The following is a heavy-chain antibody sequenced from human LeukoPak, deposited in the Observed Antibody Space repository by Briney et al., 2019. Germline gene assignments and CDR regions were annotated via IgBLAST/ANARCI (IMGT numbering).Heavy chain of an antibody. CDR1: GFTFSSYG. D-gene: IGHD1-26*01. CDR2: ISASGVMT. V-gene: IGHV3-23*01. J-gene: IGHJ4*02. CDR3: AKDRSIGTYYTFDH. Sequence: PGGSLRLSCAASGFTFSSYGMNWVRQAPGKGLEWVSSISASGVMTYYADSVKGRFTVSRDNSKNSLYLQMKSLTAADTAVYYCAKDRSIGTYYTFDHWGQGTLVSVSS.